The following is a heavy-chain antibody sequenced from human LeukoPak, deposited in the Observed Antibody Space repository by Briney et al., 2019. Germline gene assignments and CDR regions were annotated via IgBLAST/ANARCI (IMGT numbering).Heavy chain of an antibody. CDR2: IYPGDSDT. CDR1: GYPFTSYW. J-gene: IGHJ3*02. Sequence: GESLKISCKGSGYPFTSYWIGWGRQIPGKGLEWMGIIYPGDSDTTYSPSFQGPVTISADESISNAYVQWSSLKASDSAIYYCARRGRGGSGFEDAFDIWGQGTMVTVSS. CDR3: ARRGRGGSGFEDAFDI. D-gene: IGHD3-10*01. V-gene: IGHV5-51*01.